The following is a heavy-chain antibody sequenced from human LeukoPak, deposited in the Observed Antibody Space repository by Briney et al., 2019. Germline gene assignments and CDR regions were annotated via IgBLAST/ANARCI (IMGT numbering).Heavy chain of an antibody. J-gene: IGHJ4*02. CDR3: AKEGRSLQTY. CDR2: IKEDGTET. Sequence: GGSLRLSCAASGFMFSSNWMSWVRLAPGKGLEWVANIKEDGTETYYVDSVKGRFTISRDNAKNSLFLQMNSLRVEDTAVYYCAKEGRSLQTYWGQGTLVTVSA. D-gene: IGHD5-24*01. CDR1: GFMFSSNW. V-gene: IGHV3-7*03.